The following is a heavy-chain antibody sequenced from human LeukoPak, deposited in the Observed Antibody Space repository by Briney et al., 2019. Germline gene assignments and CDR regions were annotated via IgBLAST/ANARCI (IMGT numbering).Heavy chain of an antibody. D-gene: IGHD5-18*01. V-gene: IGHV1-2*06. Sequence: GASVKVSCKASGYTFTGYYMHWVRQAPGQGLEWMGRINPNSGGTNYAQKLQGRVTMTTDASTRTAYMELRSLRSDDTAVYYCATDYWPVDTAMDPLRYWGQGTLVTVSS. J-gene: IGHJ4*02. CDR3: ATDYWPVDTAMDPLRY. CDR2: INPNSGGT. CDR1: GYTFTGYY.